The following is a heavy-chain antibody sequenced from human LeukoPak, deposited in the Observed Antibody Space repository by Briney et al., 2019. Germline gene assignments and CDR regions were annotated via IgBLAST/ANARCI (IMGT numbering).Heavy chain of an antibody. Sequence: PGGSLRLSCAASGFTFSSYAMHWVRQAPGKGLEWVAVISYDGNNKYYADSVKGRFTISRDNSKNTLYLQMNSLRAEDTAVYYCAREWGCNYWGQGTLVTVSA. CDR3: AREWGCNY. CDR2: ISYDGNNK. V-gene: IGHV3-30-3*01. D-gene: IGHD7-27*01. J-gene: IGHJ4*02. CDR1: GFTFSSYA.